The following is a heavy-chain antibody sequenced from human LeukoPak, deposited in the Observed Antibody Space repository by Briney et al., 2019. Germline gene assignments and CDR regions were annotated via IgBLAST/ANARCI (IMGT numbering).Heavy chain of an antibody. CDR3: ARGGGWSDY. V-gene: IGHV1-69*04. CDR2: IIPILTVA. CDR1: GGTFSSYA. Sequence: SVKVSCKASGGTFSSYAINWVRQAPGQGLEWMGRIIPILTVANYTQKFQGRVTITADKPTSTAYMELTSLRSEDTAVYYCARGGGWSDYWGQGTLVTVSS. D-gene: IGHD6-19*01. J-gene: IGHJ4*02.